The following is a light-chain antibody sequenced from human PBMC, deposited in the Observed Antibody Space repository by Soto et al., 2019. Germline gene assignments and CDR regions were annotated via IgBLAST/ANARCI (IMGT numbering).Light chain of an antibody. V-gene: IGLV2-11*01. CDR1: GNDVGAYDY. Sequence: QSALTQPRSVSGSPGQSVTISCTGTGNDVGAYDYVSWYQQHPGRPPKLMIYDVASWPSGVPDRFSGSKSGNTASLTISGLQDEDEADYFCCSYAGGYTYLFGTGTKLTVL. CDR3: CSYAGGYTYL. J-gene: IGLJ1*01. CDR2: DVA.